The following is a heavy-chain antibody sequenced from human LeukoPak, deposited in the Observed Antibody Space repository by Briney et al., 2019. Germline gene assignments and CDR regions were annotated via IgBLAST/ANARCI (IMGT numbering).Heavy chain of an antibody. CDR3: ARDRRGYCSGGSCYEGKGY. Sequence: ASVKVSCKASGYTFTSYYMHWVRQAPGQGLEWMGIINPSGGSTSYAQKFQGRVTMTRDTSTSTVYMELSSLRSEDTAVYYCARDRRGYCSGGSCYEGKGYWGQGTLVTVSS. V-gene: IGHV1-46*01. D-gene: IGHD2-15*01. CDR1: GYTFTSYY. J-gene: IGHJ4*02. CDR2: INPSGGST.